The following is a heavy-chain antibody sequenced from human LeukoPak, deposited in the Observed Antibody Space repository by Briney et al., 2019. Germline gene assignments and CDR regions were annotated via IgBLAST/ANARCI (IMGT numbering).Heavy chain of an antibody. CDR3: ARGRGARDSSGYYTYYFDY. CDR2: INPSGGGT. Sequence: GASVKVSCKASGYTFTNYHMQWVRQAPGQGLEWMGIINPSGGGTSYAQRFQGRVTMTRDTSTSTVYMELSSLSPEDTAIYYCARGRGARDSSGYYTYYFDYWGQGALVTVSS. J-gene: IGHJ4*02. CDR1: GYTFTNYH. D-gene: IGHD3-22*01. V-gene: IGHV1-46*01.